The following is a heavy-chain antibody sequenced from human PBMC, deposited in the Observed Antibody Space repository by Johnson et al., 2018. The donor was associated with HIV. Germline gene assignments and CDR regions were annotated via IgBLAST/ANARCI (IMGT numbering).Heavy chain of an antibody. CDR1: GFTFSNYG. V-gene: IGHV3-33*01. CDR3: ARAPLGYCSSSTCITDAFDI. Sequence: QVQLVESGGGVVQPGRSLRLSCAASGFTFSNYGMHWVRQAPGKGLEWVALIWYDGREKDYADSVKGRFTISRDNSKNTLYLQMNSLRAEDTAVYYCARAPLGYCSSSTCITDAFDIWGQGTMVTVSS. J-gene: IGHJ3*02. CDR2: IWYDGREK. D-gene: IGHD2-2*01.